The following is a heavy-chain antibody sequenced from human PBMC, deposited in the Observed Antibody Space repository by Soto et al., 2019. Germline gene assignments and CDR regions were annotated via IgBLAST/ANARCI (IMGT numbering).Heavy chain of an antibody. D-gene: IGHD3-10*02. CDR1: GYTFTRYG. CDR3: ARDLGYYVSRSYRRFFDS. Sequence: GASVKDSCKASGYTFTRYGISWVRQAPGQGLEWMVWISPYNGNTTYAQNPKLRVTMTTATSTSTAYMEMRSLTSDDSAVYFCARDLGYYVSRSYRRFFDSSGKVPL. CDR2: ISPYNGNT. V-gene: IGHV1-18*04. J-gene: IGHJ4*02.